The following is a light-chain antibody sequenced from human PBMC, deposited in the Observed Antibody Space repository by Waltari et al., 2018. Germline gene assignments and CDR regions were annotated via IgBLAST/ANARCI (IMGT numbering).Light chain of an antibody. J-gene: IGLJ3*02. CDR3: SSFTTSTTRV. V-gene: IGLV2-14*01. CDR1: SSDIGGYNY. Sequence: QSALTQPASVSGSPGQSITISCTGTSSDIGGYNYVSWYQQLPGKAPKLMIYEVSNRPSGVSDRFSGSKSGNTASLSISGLQAGDEADYYCSSFTTSTTRVFGGGTKLTVL. CDR2: EVS.